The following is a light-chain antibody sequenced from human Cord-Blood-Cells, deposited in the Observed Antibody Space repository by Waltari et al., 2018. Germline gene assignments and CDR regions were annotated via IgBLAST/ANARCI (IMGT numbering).Light chain of an antibody. CDR1: SSDVGGYNY. CDR3: SSYTSSSTWV. V-gene: IGLV2-14*01. CDR2: DVS. J-gene: IGLJ3*02. Sequence: QSALTQPASVSGSPGQSITIPCTGTSSDVGGYNYVSWYQQHPGKAPKLMIYDVSKRPSGVSNRFSGSKSGNTASLTIPGLQAEDEADYYCSSYTSSSTWVFGGGTKLTVL.